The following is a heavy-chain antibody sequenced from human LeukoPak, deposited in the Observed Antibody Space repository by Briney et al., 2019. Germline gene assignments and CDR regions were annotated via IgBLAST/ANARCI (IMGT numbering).Heavy chain of an antibody. CDR3: AKGQSSGTYRSCFDY. D-gene: IGHD1-26*01. CDR1: GFTFSSYW. Sequence: GGSLRLSCAASGFTFSSYWMHWVRQAPGKGLVWVSRIKSDGSITTYADSVKGRFTISRDNAKNTLYLQMNSLRAEDTAVYYCAKGQSSGTYRSCFDYWGQGTLVSVSS. V-gene: IGHV3-74*01. J-gene: IGHJ4*02. CDR2: IKSDGSIT.